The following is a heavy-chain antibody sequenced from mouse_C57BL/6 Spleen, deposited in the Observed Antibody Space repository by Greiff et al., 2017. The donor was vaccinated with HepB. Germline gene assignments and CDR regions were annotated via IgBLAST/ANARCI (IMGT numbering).Heavy chain of an antibody. D-gene: IGHD2-1*01. J-gene: IGHJ1*03. CDR3: ARRYGNYVYFDV. CDR1: GYTFTSYW. Sequence: QVQLKQPGAELVRPGSSVKLSCKASGYTFTSYWMHWVKQRPIQGLEWIGNIDPSDSETHYNQKFKDKATLTVDKSSSTAYMQLSSLTSEDSAVYYCARRYGNYVYFDVWGTGTTVTVSS. V-gene: IGHV1-52*01. CDR2: IDPSDSET.